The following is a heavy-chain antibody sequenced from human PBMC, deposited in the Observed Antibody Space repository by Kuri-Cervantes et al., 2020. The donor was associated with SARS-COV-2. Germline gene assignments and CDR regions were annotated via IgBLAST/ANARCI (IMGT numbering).Heavy chain of an antibody. CDR3: ARAPIYYDSSVLGYYFDY. CDR2: MNPNSGNT. Sequence: ASVKVSCKASGYTFTSYDINWVRQATGQGLEWMGWMNPNSGNTGYAQKFQGRVTMTRNTSISTAYMELSSLRSEGTAVYYCARAPIYYDSSVLGYYFDYWGQGTLVTVSS. V-gene: IGHV1-8*01. CDR1: GYTFTSYD. D-gene: IGHD3-22*01. J-gene: IGHJ4*02.